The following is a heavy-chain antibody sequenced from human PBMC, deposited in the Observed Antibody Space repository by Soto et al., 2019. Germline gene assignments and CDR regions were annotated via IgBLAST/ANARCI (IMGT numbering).Heavy chain of an antibody. J-gene: IGHJ6*02. CDR3: AGWFGDFRRYYYGMDV. CDR1: GGSFSTYA. D-gene: IGHD3-10*01. Sequence: SVKVSCKASGGSFSTYAISWVRQAPGQGLERMGGIIPIFGSSNSPQQFQGRLTITADKSTSTIYMELRSLRSDDTAVYYCAGWFGDFRRYYYGMDVWGQGTTVTVSS. CDR2: IIPIFGSS. V-gene: IGHV1-69*06.